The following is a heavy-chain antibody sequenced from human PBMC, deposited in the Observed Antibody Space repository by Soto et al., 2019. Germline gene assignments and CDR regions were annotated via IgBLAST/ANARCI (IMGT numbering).Heavy chain of an antibody. CDR2: ISSSSSYI. CDR1: GFTFSSYS. V-gene: IGHV3-21*01. D-gene: IGHD3-22*01. Sequence: GESLKISCXASGFTFSSYSMNWVRQAPGKGLEWVSSISSSSSYIYYADSVKGRFTISRDNAKNSLYLQMNSLRAEDTAVYYCARDVADYYDSSGPSVWGQGTTVTVSS. CDR3: ARDVADYYDSSGPSV. J-gene: IGHJ6*02.